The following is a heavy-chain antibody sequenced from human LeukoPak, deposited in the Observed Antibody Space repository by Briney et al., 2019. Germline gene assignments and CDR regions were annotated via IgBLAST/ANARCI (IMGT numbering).Heavy chain of an antibody. CDR2: INWNGGST. CDR1: GFAFDDYG. V-gene: IGHV3-20*04. D-gene: IGHD6-19*01. CDR3: ARGDEGILAGTFSPQYYFDY. J-gene: IGHJ4*02. Sequence: GGSLRLSCAAAGFAFDDYGMSWVRHAPGKGLEWVSGINWNGGSTGYADSVKGRFTISRDNAKNSLYLQMNSLRAEDTALYYCARGDEGILAGTFSPQYYFDYWGQGTLVTVSS.